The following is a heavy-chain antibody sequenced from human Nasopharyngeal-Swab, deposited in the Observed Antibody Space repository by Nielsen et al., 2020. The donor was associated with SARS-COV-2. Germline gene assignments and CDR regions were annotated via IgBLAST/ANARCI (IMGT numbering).Heavy chain of an antibody. V-gene: IGHV3-23*01. CDR1: GFTFSSYA. Sequence: LTCAASGFTFSSYAMSWVRQAPGKGLEWVSAISGSGGSTYYADSVKGRFTISRDNSKNTLYLQMNSLRAEDTAVYYCAKDRTLLLWFGELLSSPFDYWGQGTLVTVSS. CDR2: ISGSGGST. J-gene: IGHJ4*02. D-gene: IGHD3-10*01. CDR3: AKDRTLLLWFGELLSSPFDY.